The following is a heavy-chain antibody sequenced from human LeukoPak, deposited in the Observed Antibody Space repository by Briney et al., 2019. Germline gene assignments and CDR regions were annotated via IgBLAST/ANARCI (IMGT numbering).Heavy chain of an antibody. CDR2: ISGSGGST. J-gene: IGHJ4*02. CDR3: TWNDVGYFDY. CDR1: GFTFSSYW. V-gene: IGHV3-23*01. D-gene: IGHD1-1*01. Sequence: PGGSLRLSCAASGFTFSSYWMHWVRQAPGKGLVWVSAISGSGGSTYYADSVKGRFTISRDNSNNTLYLQMNSLRAEDTAVYYCTWNDVGYFDYWGQGTLVTVSS.